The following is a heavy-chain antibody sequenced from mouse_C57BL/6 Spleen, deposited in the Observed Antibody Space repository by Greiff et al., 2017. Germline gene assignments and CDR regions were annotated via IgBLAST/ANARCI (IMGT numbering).Heavy chain of an antibody. CDR2: ICSGGST. CDR1: GFSLTSYG. V-gene: IGHV2-2*01. D-gene: IGHD2-3*01. Sequence: QVQLQQSGPGLVQPSQSLSITCTVSGFSLTSYGVHWVRQSPGKGLEWLGVICSGGSTDYNAAFISRMSISKDYYKSQVFFKMNRLHADATAIYYCARWGDVYLAWFAYWGQGALVTVSA. CDR3: ARWGDVYLAWFAY. J-gene: IGHJ3*01.